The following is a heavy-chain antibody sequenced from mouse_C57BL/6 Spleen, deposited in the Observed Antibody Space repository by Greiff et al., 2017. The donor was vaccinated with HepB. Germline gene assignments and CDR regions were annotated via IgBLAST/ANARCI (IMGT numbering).Heavy chain of an antibody. CDR3: ARAGCYQAWFAY. D-gene: IGHD2-12*01. J-gene: IGHJ3*01. CDR2: ISYDGSN. V-gene: IGHV3-6*01. Sequence: ESGPGLVKPSQSLSLTCSVTGYSITSGYYWNWIRQFPGNKLEWMGYISYDGSNNYNPSLKNRISITRDTSKNQFFLKLNSVTTEDTATYYCARAGCYQAWFAYWGQGTLVTFSA. CDR1: GYSITSGYY.